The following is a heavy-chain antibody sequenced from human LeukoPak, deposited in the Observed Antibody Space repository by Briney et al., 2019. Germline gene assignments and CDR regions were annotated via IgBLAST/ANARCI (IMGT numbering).Heavy chain of an antibody. Sequence: GGSLRLSCAASGFTFSSYGMHWVRRAPGKGLEWVAVISYDGSNKYYADSVKGRFTISRDNSKNTLYLQMNSLRAEDTAVYYCAKVGSSGWFDHFDYWGQGTLVTVSS. J-gene: IGHJ4*02. D-gene: IGHD6-19*01. CDR2: ISYDGSNK. CDR1: GFTFSSYG. CDR3: AKVGSSGWFDHFDY. V-gene: IGHV3-30*18.